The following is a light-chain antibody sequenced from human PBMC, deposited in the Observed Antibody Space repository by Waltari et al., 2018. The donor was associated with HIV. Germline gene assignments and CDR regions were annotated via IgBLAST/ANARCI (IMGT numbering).Light chain of an antibody. Sequence: EIEMTQSPATLSVSPGERATLSCRASQSISSNLAWYQQKPDQAPRLLIYGASTRATGIPARFSGSGSGTEFTLTISSLQSEDFAIYYCQQYNNRPPLTFGGGTKVEIK. J-gene: IGKJ4*01. CDR3: QQYNNRPPLT. CDR1: QSISSN. CDR2: GAS. V-gene: IGKV3-15*01.